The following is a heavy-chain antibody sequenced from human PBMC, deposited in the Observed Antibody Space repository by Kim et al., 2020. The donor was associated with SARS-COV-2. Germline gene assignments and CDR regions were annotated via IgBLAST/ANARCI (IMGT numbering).Heavy chain of an antibody. CDR1: GFTFSSYA. CDR3: ARGPKLEDAFDI. V-gene: IGHV3-30*04. D-gene: IGHD1-1*01. Sequence: GGSLRLSCAASGFTFSSYAMHWVRQAPGKGLEWVAVISYDGSNKYYADSVKGRFTISRDNSKNTLYLQMNSLRAEDTAVYYCARGPKLEDAFDIWGQGTMVTVSS. J-gene: IGHJ3*02. CDR2: ISYDGSNK.